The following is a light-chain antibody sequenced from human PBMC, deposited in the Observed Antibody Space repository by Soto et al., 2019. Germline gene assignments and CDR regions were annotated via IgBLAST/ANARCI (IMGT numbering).Light chain of an antibody. Sequence: EIVLTQSPGTLFLSPGERATLSCRASQSVRSRYVAWYRQKPGQAPRLLIYGASSRATGIPDRFSGSGSGTDFTFTISRLEPEDLAVYYCQQYGDSPTFGGGTKVGIK. V-gene: IGKV3-20*01. CDR1: QSVRSRY. CDR3: QQYGDSPT. J-gene: IGKJ4*01. CDR2: GAS.